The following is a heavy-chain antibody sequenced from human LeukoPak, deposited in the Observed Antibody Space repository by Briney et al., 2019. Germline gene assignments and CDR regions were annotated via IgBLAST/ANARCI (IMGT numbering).Heavy chain of an antibody. CDR2: IYPGDPDT. Sequence: GESLKISCKGSGYSFTSYWIGWVRQMPGKGLEWMGIIYPGDPDTRYSPSFQGQVTISADKSISTAYLQWSSLKASDTAMYYCARRTFAGGIAAAGGPDAFDIWGQGTMVTVSS. J-gene: IGHJ3*02. CDR1: GYSFTSYW. CDR3: ARRTFAGGIAAAGGPDAFDI. D-gene: IGHD6-13*01. V-gene: IGHV5-51*01.